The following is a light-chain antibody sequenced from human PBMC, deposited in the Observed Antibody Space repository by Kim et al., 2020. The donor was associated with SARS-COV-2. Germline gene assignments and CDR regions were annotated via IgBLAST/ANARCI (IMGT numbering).Light chain of an antibody. V-gene: IGKV1-27*01. CDR3: QHYVSSPLT. CDR1: QGIGSY. Sequence: DIQMTQSPPSLSASVGDRVTLTCRASQGIGSYLAWYQQKPGKSPKLLIYGASTLQSGVPSRFAGSGSGTEFTLTITSLQPEDVATYFCQHYVSSPLTFGQGTRLEIK. J-gene: IGKJ5*01. CDR2: GAS.